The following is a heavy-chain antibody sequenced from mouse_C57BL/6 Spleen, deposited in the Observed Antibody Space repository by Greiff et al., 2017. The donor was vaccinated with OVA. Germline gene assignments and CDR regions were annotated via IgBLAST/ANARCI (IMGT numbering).Heavy chain of an antibody. D-gene: IGHD2-3*01. Sequence: EVQLQQSGPELVKPGASVKIPCKASGYTFTDYNMDWVKQSHGKSLEWIGDINPNNVGTIYNQKFKGKATLTVDKSSSTAYMELRSLTSEDTAVYYCASDDGYYGFAYWGQGTLVTVSA. V-gene: IGHV1-18*01. CDR1: GYTFTDYN. CDR3: ASDDGYYGFAY. CDR2: INPNNVGT. J-gene: IGHJ3*01.